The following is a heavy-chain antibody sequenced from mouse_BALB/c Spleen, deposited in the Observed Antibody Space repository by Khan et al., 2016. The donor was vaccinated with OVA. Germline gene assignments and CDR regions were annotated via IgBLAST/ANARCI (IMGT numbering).Heavy chain of an antibody. CDR3: PRISSDWYSDV. CDR2: INTYTGEP. Sequence: QIQLVQSGPELKKPGETVKLSCKASGYTFTNYGMNWVKQAPGKGLKWMGWINTYTGEPTYADDFKGRFVFSLETSASPAYLQISNLKNENMTTYFCPRISSDWYSDVWGAGTTVTVSS. CDR1: GYTFTNYG. D-gene: IGHD6-2*01. J-gene: IGHJ1*01. V-gene: IGHV9-1*02.